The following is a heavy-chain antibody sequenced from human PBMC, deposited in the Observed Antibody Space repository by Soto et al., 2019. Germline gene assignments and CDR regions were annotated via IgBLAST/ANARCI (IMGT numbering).Heavy chain of an antibody. D-gene: IGHD6-6*01. CDR1: GGSVTSNY. CDR3: ARERAAPSWIDP. V-gene: IGHV4-4*07. CDR2: MYISGTT. Sequence: QVQLLESGPGLVKPSETLSLTCTVSGGSVTSNYWTWIRQPAGKGLEWIGRMYISGTTDYNPSLRGRATMSVDTSKNQFSLTLTSVTAADTAVYYCARERAAPSWIDPWGRGTLVTVSS. J-gene: IGHJ5*02.